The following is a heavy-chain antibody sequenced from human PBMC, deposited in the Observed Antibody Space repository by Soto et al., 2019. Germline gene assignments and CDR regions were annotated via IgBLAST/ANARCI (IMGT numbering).Heavy chain of an antibody. V-gene: IGHV3-21*01. CDR1: EVTSGGYS. CDR2: ISSSSSYI. Sequence: LRVWCRAAEVTSGGYSGNRFLQTQGKGLEWVSSISSSSSYIYYADSVKGRFTISRDNAKNSLYLQMNSLRAEDTAVYYCARRGSVTAGAFDIWGQGTMVTVSS. CDR3: ARRGSVTAGAFDI. J-gene: IGHJ3*02. D-gene: IGHD2-21*02.